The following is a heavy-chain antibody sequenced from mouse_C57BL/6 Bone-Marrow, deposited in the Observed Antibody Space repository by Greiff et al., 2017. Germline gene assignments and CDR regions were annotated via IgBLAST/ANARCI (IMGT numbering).Heavy chain of an antibody. CDR1: GYTFTSYW. J-gene: IGHJ4*01. CDR3: AREGIWDGAIDY. Sequence: QVHVKQPGAELVKPGASVKLSCKASGYTFTSYWMHWVKQRPGQGLEWIGMIHPNSGSTNYNEKFKSNATLTVDKSSSTAYMQLRSLTSEDSAVYYCAREGIWDGAIDYWGQGTSVTVSS. D-gene: IGHD4-1*01. V-gene: IGHV1-64*01. CDR2: IHPNSGST.